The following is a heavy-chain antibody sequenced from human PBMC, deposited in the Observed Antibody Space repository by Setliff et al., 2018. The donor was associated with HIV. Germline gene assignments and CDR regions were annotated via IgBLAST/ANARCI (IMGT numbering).Heavy chain of an antibody. V-gene: IGHV3-30*04. CDR2: ISYDGSNK. J-gene: IGHJ4*02. CDR3: ARANYGFDY. D-gene: IGHD4-17*01. Sequence: GGSLRLSCAASGFTFSNYAFHWVRQAPGKGLEWVAVISYDGSNKYYADSVKGRFTISRDNSKDTLFLQMNSLRVEDTAVYYCARANYGFDYWGQGTLVTVS. CDR1: GFTFSNYA.